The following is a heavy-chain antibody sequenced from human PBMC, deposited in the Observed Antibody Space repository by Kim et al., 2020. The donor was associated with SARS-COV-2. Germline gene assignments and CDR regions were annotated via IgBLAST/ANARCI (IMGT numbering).Heavy chain of an antibody. D-gene: IGHD2-15*01. CDR3: ARDRWSYCSGGSCPD. V-gene: IGHV3-21*01. Sequence: GGSLRLSCAASGFTFSSYSMNWVRQAPGKGLEWVSSISSSSSYIYYADSVKGRFTISRDNAKNSLYLQMNSLRAEDTAVYYCARDRWSYCSGGSCPDWGQGTLVTVSS. J-gene: IGHJ4*02. CDR1: GFTFSSYS. CDR2: ISSSSSYI.